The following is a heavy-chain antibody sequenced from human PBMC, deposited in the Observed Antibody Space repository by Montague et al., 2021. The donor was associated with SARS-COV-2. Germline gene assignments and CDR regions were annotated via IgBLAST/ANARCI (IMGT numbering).Heavy chain of an antibody. CDR1: RLPFNGYA. CDR2: ISHDESNH. D-gene: IGHD1-26*01. V-gene: IGHV3-30*04. J-gene: IGHJ4*01. Sequence: LRLSCAASRLPFNGYAMHWVRQAPGKGLEWLTFISHDESNHRYADSVEGRFTISRDNSKNTLYLQMDSLRPEDTAVYYCAREGYRSGSFYIDYWGQGTLVTVSS. CDR3: AREGYRSGSFYIDY.